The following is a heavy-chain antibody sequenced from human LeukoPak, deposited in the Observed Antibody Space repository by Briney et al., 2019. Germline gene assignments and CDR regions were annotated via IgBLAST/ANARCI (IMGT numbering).Heavy chain of an antibody. J-gene: IGHJ4*02. D-gene: IGHD1-14*01. CDR2: ISSSGST. Sequence: PSETLSLTCTVSGGSISSHYWIWIRQSPEKGLEWIGDISSSGSTGYNPSLKSRVTMSVDTSKNQFSLKLSSVTAADTAVYYCARDNNHYLRAFDYWGQGTLVTVSS. V-gene: IGHV4-59*11. CDR3: ARDNNHYLRAFDY. CDR1: GGSISSHY.